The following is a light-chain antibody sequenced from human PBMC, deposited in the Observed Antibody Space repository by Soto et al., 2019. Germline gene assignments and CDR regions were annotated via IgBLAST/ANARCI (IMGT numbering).Light chain of an antibody. CDR2: DVS. CDR1: SSDVGGYNY. Sequence: QSALTQPRSVSGSPGQSVTISCTGTSSDVGGYNYVSWYQQHPGKAPKVMIYDVSKRPSGVPDRFSGSKSGNTASLTISGLQAEDEADYYCCSYAGSYTPLVFGGGTKLTVL. CDR3: CSYAGSYTPLV. J-gene: IGLJ2*01. V-gene: IGLV2-11*01.